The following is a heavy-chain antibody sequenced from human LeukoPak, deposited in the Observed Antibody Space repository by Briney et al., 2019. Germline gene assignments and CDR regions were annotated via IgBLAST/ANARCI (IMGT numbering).Heavy chain of an antibody. J-gene: IGHJ4*02. CDR1: GFTFSSYE. CDR2: ISSSGSAV. Sequence: GGSLRLSCAASGFTFSSYEMTWVRQAPGKGLEWISYISSSGSAVYYADSVKGRFTISRDNAKNSLYLQMNSLRAEDTAVYYCARDYNFDYWGQGTLVTVSS. V-gene: IGHV3-48*03. CDR3: ARDYNFDY.